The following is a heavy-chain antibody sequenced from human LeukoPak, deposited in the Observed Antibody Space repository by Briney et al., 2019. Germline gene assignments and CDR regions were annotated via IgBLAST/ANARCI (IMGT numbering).Heavy chain of an antibody. CDR2: MSSGGTYI. CDR3: ARDRPTGASRVFVVQ. CDR1: GFTFSNHA. Sequence: GGSLRLSCTASGFTFSNHAMTWVRQAPGKGLAWVSSMSSGGTYIYYADSVRGRFTISRDNAKNSLYLVMNSLRAEDTATYYCARDRPTGASRVFVVQWGQGTLVTVSS. V-gene: IGHV3-21*01. J-gene: IGHJ4*02. D-gene: IGHD2-15*01.